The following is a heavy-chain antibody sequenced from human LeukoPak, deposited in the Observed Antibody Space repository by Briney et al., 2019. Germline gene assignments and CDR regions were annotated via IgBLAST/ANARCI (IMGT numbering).Heavy chain of an antibody. CDR3: ARDPSWYYFDY. Sequence: PSETLSLTCAVYGGSFSGYYWSWIRQPPGKGLEWIGEINHSGSTNYNPSLKSRVTISVDTSKNQFSLKLSSVTAADTAVYYCARDPSWYYFDYWGQGTLVTVSS. J-gene: IGHJ4*02. CDR2: INHSGST. D-gene: IGHD2-15*01. V-gene: IGHV4-34*01. CDR1: GGSFSGYY.